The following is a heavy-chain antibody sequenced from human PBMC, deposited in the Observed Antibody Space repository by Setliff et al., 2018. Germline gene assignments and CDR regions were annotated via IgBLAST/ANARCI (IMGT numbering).Heavy chain of an antibody. D-gene: IGHD2-2*01. CDR1: GASINSGTYY. V-gene: IGHV4-61*02. Sequence: SETLSLTCAVSGASINSGTYYWSWIRQPAGKGLEWVGRLHTSGSTTYNPSLQSRVTMSVDKSKNQFSLNLNSVTAADTAVYYFRLAHCNDTSCEEALDYWSQGTLVTVSS. CDR3: RLAHCNDTSCEEALDY. J-gene: IGHJ4*02. CDR2: LHTSGST.